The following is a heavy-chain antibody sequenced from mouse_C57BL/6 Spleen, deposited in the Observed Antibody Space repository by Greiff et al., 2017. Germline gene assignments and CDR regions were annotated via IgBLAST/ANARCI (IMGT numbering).Heavy chain of an antibody. CDR3: ARKVFYGSMDY. CDR2: IYPGDGDT. D-gene: IGHD2-2*01. CDR1: GYAFSSSW. Sequence: QVQLQQSGPELVKPGASVKISCKASGYAFSSSWMNWVKQRPGKGLEWIGRIYPGDGDTNYNGKFKGKATLTADKSSSTAYMQLSSLTSEDSAVYFCARKVFYGSMDYWGQGTSVTVSS. J-gene: IGHJ4*01. V-gene: IGHV1-82*01.